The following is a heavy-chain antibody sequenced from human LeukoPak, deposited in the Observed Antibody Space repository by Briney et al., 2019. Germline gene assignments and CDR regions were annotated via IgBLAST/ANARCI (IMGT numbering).Heavy chain of an antibody. Sequence: GGSLRLSCAASGFTFSSYGMHWVRQAPGKGLEGVAVIWSDGSNIYYADSVKGRFTISRDNSKNMLYLQMNSLRAEDTAVYYCARDRRNWKVSRGEFDPWGQGTLVTVSS. D-gene: IGHD1-1*01. CDR1: GFTFSSYG. CDR3: ARDRRNWKVSRGEFDP. J-gene: IGHJ5*02. CDR2: IWSDGSNI. V-gene: IGHV3-33*01.